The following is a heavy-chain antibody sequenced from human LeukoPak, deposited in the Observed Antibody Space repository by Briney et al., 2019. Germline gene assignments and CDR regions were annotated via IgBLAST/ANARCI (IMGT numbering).Heavy chain of an antibody. CDR1: GGSFSGHY. Sequence: SETLSLTCAVYGGSFSGHYWSWIRQPPGKGLEWIGEINHSGSTNYNPSLKSRVTISVDTSKNQFSLKLSSVTAADTAVYYCARVGTTVTHFDYWGQGTLVSVSS. CDR2: INHSGST. J-gene: IGHJ4*02. D-gene: IGHD4-11*01. V-gene: IGHV4-34*01. CDR3: ARVGTTVTHFDY.